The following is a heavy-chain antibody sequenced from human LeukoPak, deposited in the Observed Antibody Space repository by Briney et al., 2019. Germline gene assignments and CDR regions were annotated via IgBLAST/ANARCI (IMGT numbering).Heavy chain of an antibody. D-gene: IGHD1-26*01. CDR2: INPNSGGT. CDR3: ARDWEGLGEYWYFDL. Sequence: ASVKVSCKASGYTFTGYYMHWVRQAPGQGLEWMGWINPNSGGTNYAQKFQGRVTMTRDTSISTAYMELSRLRSDDAAVYYCARDWEGLGEYWYFDLWGRGTLVTVSS. CDR1: GYTFTGYY. V-gene: IGHV1-2*02. J-gene: IGHJ2*01.